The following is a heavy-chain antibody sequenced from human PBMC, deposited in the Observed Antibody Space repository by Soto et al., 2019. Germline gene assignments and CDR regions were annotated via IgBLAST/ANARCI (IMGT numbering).Heavy chain of an antibody. CDR1: GFTFNTYS. J-gene: IGHJ4*02. CDR2: IWYDGTQK. CDR3: ARAGGTTVTGLWHFDS. D-gene: IGHD4-17*01. Sequence: ASGGGVVQPGRSLRLSCEASGFTFNTYSMHWVRQPPGTGLEWLAAIWYDGTQKYYADSVKGRFIISRDNSKKTLYLEMNSLRAEDTAVYYCARAGGTTVTGLWHFDSWGQGTLVTVSS. V-gene: IGHV3-33*01.